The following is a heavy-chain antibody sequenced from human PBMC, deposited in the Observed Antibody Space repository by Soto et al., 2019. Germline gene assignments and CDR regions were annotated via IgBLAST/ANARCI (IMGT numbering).Heavy chain of an antibody. D-gene: IGHD3-9*01. Sequence: SETLSLTCTVSGGSISSGGYYWSWIRQHPGKGLEWIGYIYYSGSTYYNPSLKSRVTISVDTSKNQFSLKLSSVTAADTAVYYCARASSDMWTGYPYYYYGMDVWGQGTTVNVSS. CDR3: ARASSDMWTGYPYYYYGMDV. J-gene: IGHJ6*02. CDR1: GGSISSGGYY. CDR2: IYYSGST. V-gene: IGHV4-31*03.